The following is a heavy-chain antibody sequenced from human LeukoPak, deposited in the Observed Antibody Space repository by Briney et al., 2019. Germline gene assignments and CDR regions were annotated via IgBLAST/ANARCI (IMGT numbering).Heavy chain of an antibody. CDR3: ARVLRYCSGGNCYSGGLGYMDV. CDR2: INPSGSST. D-gene: IGHD2-15*01. CDR1: GYTFTSHY. Sequence: ASVKVSCKASGYTFTSHYMHWARQAPGQGLEWMGLINPSGSSTLYAQKFQGRVTMTRDMSTTTDYMELSSLRSEDTAVYYCARVLRYCSGGNCYSGGLGYMDVWGKGTTVTISS. J-gene: IGHJ6*03. V-gene: IGHV1-46*01.